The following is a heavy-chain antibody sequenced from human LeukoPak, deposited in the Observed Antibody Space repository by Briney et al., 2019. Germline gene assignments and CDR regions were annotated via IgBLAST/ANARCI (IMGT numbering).Heavy chain of an antibody. CDR2: INYSGST. D-gene: IGHD2-2*01. J-gene: IGHJ6*03. CDR1: GGSFSGYY. V-gene: IGHV4-34*01. Sequence: SETLSLTCAVYGGSFSGYYWSWIRQPPGKGREWMGEINYSGSTNYNPSLKSRVTISVDTSKNQFSLKLSSVTAADTAVYYCARGRDGPMPGVYYYYMDVWGKGTTVTVSS. CDR3: ARGRDGPMPGVYYYYMDV.